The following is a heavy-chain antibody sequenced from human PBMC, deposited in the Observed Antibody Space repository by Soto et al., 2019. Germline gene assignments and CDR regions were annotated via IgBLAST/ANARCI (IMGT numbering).Heavy chain of an antibody. Sequence: GASVKVSCKASGYTFTSYGISWVRQAPGQGLEWMGWISAYNGNTNYAQKLQGRVTMTTDTSTSTAYMELRSLRSDDTAVYYCARRATVTRGGYYYYYGMDVWGQGTTVTVSS. CDR1: GYTFTSYG. J-gene: IGHJ6*02. V-gene: IGHV1-18*01. CDR2: ISAYNGNT. D-gene: IGHD4-17*01. CDR3: ARRATVTRGGYYYYYGMDV.